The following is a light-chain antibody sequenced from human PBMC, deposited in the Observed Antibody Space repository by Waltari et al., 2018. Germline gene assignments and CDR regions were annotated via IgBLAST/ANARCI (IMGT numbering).Light chain of an antibody. CDR2: GAS. CDR3: QQYNNWPLT. J-gene: IGKJ4*01. Sequence: ELVMTQSPATVSVSPGERVTLSCRAGQLVSRNLAWFQHKPGETPRLLIYGASSRATGVPARFSGSGSGTDFTLTISSLQSEDFAVYYCQQYNNWPLTFGGGTKVEIK. CDR1: QLVSRN. V-gene: IGKV3-15*01.